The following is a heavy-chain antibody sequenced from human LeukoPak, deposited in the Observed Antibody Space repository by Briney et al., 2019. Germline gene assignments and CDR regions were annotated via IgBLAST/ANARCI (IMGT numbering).Heavy chain of an antibody. CDR3: ARGQYSSGWLDY. CDR2: IYYSGST. Sequence: SETLSLTCTVSGGSISSYYWSWIRQPPGKGLERIGYIYYSGSTNYNPSLKSRVTISVDTSKNQFSLKLSSVTAADTAVYYCARGQYSSGWLDYWGQGTLVTVSS. J-gene: IGHJ4*02. D-gene: IGHD6-19*01. CDR1: GGSISSYY. V-gene: IGHV4-59*08.